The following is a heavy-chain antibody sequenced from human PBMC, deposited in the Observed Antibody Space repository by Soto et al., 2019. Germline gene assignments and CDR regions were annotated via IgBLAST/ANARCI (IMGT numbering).Heavy chain of an antibody. D-gene: IGHD2-8*01. CDR1: GYNFHTYW. CDR3: ARTNDYHYGMKV. J-gene: IGHJ6*02. Sequence: GESLKISCKGSGYNFHTYWIAWVRQMPGKGLEWMGFIYPHDSDTRYSPSFRGQVTISADKSINTAYLQWTSLKASDTAIYFCARTNDYHYGMKVWGQGTTVTVSS. CDR2: IYPHDSDT. V-gene: IGHV5-51*01.